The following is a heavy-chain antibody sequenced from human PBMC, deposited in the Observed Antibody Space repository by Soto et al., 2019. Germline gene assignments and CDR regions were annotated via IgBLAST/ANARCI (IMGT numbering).Heavy chain of an antibody. J-gene: IGHJ6*02. CDR3: ARNAFYAYYYGMDV. D-gene: IGHD3-16*01. CDR1: GFTFSSYS. V-gene: IGHV3-48*02. Sequence: GGSLRLSCAASGFTFSSYSMNWVRQAPGKGLEWVSYISSSSSTIYYADSVKGRFTISRDNAKNSLYLQMNSLRDEDTAVYYCARNAFYAYYYGMDVWGQGTTVTVSS. CDR2: ISSSSSTI.